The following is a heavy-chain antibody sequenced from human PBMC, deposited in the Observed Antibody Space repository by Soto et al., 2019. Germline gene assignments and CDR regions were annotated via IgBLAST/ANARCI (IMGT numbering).Heavy chain of an antibody. V-gene: IGHV4-59*08. J-gene: IGHJ6*02. Sequence: QVQLQESGPGLVKPSETLSLTCTVYGGSISSYYWSWIRQPQGKGLEWIGYIYYSGSTNYNPSLKSRVTISVDTSKNQFSLKLSSVTAADTAVYYCARHQDYGDYVLFLDVWDQGTTVTVSS. CDR3: ARHQDYGDYVLFLDV. CDR2: IYYSGST. D-gene: IGHD4-17*01. CDR1: GGSISSYY.